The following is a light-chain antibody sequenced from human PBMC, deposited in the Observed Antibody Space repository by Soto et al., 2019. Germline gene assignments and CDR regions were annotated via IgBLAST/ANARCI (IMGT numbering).Light chain of an antibody. CDR1: QTIFSW. Sequence: IPMTQSPSTLSASVGDRVSITCRASQTIFSWLAWYQQKPGKAPNLLIYKASSLESGVPSRYSGSGSGTEFTLTISGLQPDDFAAYYCQQYNSYPYSFCQGTKLEIK. CDR3: QQYNSYPYS. CDR2: KAS. J-gene: IGKJ2*03. V-gene: IGKV1-5*03.